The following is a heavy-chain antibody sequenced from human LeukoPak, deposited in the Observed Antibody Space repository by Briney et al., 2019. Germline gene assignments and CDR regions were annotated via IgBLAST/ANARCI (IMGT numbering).Heavy chain of an antibody. CDR2: ISSSSSYI. CDR1: GFTFSSYS. CDR3: ARDPGAYGDYVFRYFYYYGVDV. D-gene: IGHD4-17*01. Sequence: GGSLRLSCAASGFTFSSYSMNWVRQAPGKGLEWVSSISSSSSYIYYADSVKGRFTISRDNAKNSLYLQMNSLRAEDTAVYYCARDPGAYGDYVFRYFYYYGVDVWGQGTTVTVSS. V-gene: IGHV3-21*01. J-gene: IGHJ6*02.